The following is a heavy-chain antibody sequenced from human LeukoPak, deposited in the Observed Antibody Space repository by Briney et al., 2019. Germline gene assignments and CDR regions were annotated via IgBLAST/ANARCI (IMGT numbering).Heavy chain of an antibody. V-gene: IGHV1-2*02. CDR3: ARDTVEGLG. Sequence: ASVKVSCKASGGSFSNYGISWVRQAPGQGLEWMGWINPNSGGTNYAQKFQGRVTMTRDTSISTAYMELSRLRSDDTAVYYCARDTVEGLGWGQGTLVTVSS. CDR1: GGSFSNYG. D-gene: IGHD6-19*01. J-gene: IGHJ4*02. CDR2: INPNSGGT.